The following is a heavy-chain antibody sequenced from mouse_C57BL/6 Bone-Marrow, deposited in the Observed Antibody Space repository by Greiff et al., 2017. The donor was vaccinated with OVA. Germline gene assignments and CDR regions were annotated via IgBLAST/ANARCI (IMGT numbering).Heavy chain of an antibody. D-gene: IGHD1-1*01. CDR2: IFPEDGRT. CDR3: GRSPAYGSRWYLDV. Sequence: VKLQESGAELVKPGASVKLSCKASDYTFTTYDIHCVRQRPEQGLEWIGWIFPEDGRTEYSERFTGKATLTTDKSSNTAYMQLSRLTSEDSAVYFCGRSPAYGSRWYLDVWGAGTTVTVSS. CDR1: DYTFTTYD. J-gene: IGHJ1*01. V-gene: IGHV1S56*01.